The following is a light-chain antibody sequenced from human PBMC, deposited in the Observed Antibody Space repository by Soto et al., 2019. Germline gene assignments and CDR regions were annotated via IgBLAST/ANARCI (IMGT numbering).Light chain of an antibody. CDR1: QSVSSN. CDR3: QQRNYWQVT. V-gene: IGKV3-15*01. CDR2: GAS. Sequence: IVMTQSPATMSVSPGERATLVCRASQSVSSNLAWYQQKTGQAPRLLIYGASTRATGIPARFSGSGYGTDFNLTISSLETEDFAVYYCQQRNYWQVTFGQGTRLEIK. J-gene: IGKJ5*01.